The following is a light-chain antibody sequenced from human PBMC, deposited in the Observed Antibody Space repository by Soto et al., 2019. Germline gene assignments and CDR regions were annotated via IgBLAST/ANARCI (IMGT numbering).Light chain of an antibody. CDR2: DDT. CDR1: NIGTKS. Sequence: SYELTQSPSVSVAPRQTARITCGGNNIGTKSVHWYQQKPGQSPVLVVYDDTDRPSGIPERFSGSNSGSTATLTISRVDAGDEADYYCQVWDSGSEYWVFGGGTKLTVL. CDR3: QVWDSGSEYWV. J-gene: IGLJ3*02. V-gene: IGLV3-21*02.